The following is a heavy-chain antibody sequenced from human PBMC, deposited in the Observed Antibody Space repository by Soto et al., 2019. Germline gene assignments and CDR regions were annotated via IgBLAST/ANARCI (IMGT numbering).Heavy chain of an antibody. D-gene: IGHD6-19*01. V-gene: IGHV1-69*01. J-gene: IGHJ4*02. CDR1: GGTFSKYI. Sequence: QVQLVQSGAEVKKPGSSVKVSCKASGGTFSKYIFSWVRQAPGQGLEWMGGTIPMFATAQYAQKLQGRVTITADESTSTVDMDLTSLRSDDTAVYYCARGLFGQQWLVGFDTWGQGTLVTVSS. CDR2: TIPMFATA. CDR3: ARGLFGQQWLVGFDT.